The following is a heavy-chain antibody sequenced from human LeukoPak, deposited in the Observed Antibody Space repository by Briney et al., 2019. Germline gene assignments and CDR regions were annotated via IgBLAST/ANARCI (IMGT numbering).Heavy chain of an antibody. CDR3: ARFQMATINFDY. D-gene: IGHD5-24*01. V-gene: IGHV4-59*01. Sequence: PSETLSLTCTVSGGSISSYYWSWIRQPPGKGLEWIGYIYYSGSTNYNPSLKSRVTISVDTSKNQFSLKLSSVTAADTAVYYCARFQMATINFDYWGQRTLVTVSS. CDR1: GGSISSYY. CDR2: IYYSGST. J-gene: IGHJ4*02.